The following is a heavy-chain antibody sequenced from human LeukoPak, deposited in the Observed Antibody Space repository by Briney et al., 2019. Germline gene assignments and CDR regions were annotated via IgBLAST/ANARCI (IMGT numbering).Heavy chain of an antibody. CDR2: IKPDGTEK. CDR3: ARGGNSSWDY. J-gene: IGHJ4*02. V-gene: IGHV3-7*01. Sequence: GSLRLSCAASGFTFSDYYMSWIRQAPGKGLEWVANIKPDGTEKYCVDSLKGRFTISRDNTKNSLYLQMNSLRVEDTAVYYCARGGNSSWDYWGQGALVTVSS. CDR1: GFTFSDYY. D-gene: IGHD2-21*01.